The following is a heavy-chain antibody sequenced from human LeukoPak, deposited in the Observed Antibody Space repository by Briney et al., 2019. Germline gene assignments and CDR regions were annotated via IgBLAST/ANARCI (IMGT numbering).Heavy chain of an antibody. CDR3: AKGGWGTVLDY. Sequence: GGSLRLSCAASGFTFSSYGMTWVRQAPGKGLEWVSTISGGGDSTYYSDSVKGRFTISRDNSENTLYLQLNSLRAEDTAVYYCAKGGWGTVLDYWGQGTLVTVSP. J-gene: IGHJ4*02. D-gene: IGHD3-16*01. CDR2: ISGGGDST. V-gene: IGHV3-23*01. CDR1: GFTFSSYG.